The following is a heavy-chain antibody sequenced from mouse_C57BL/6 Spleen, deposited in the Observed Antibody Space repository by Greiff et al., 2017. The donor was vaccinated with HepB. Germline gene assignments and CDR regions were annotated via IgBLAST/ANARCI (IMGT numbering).Heavy chain of an antibody. Sequence: QVQLQQSGAELARPGASVKMSCKASGYTFTSYTMHWVKQRPGQGLEWIGYINPSSGYTKYNQKFKDKATLTADKSSSTAYMQLSSLTSEDSAVYYWARGGQLRPFDYWGQGTTLTVSS. D-gene: IGHD3-2*02. V-gene: IGHV1-4*01. CDR3: ARGGQLRPFDY. CDR2: INPSSGYT. CDR1: GYTFTSYT. J-gene: IGHJ2*01.